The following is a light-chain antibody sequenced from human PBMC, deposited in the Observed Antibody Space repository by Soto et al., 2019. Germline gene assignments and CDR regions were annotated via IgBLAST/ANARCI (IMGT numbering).Light chain of an antibody. V-gene: IGKV1-39*01. CDR1: ESIARH. J-gene: IGKJ5*01. Sequence: DIQMTQSPSSLSASVGDRVTITCRASESIARHLNWYQQKPGKAPKLLIYAASSLQNGVPSRFRGGGSGTAFTLTIINLQPEDFATYYCQQTYTALSITFGQGTRLETK. CDR2: AAS. CDR3: QQTYTALSIT.